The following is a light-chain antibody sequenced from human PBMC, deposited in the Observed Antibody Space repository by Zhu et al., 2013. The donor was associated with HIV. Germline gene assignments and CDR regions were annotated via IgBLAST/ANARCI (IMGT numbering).Light chain of an antibody. CDR1: QSVTTY. V-gene: IGKV3-11*01. Sequence: EIVLTQFPAILSVSPGERATLSCRASQSVTTYLAWYQQKPGQPPRLLFYDASQRAAGVPARFSGSGSGTDFTLTINSVETDDLAVYYCQHRSSGPFSFGPGTKVDSK. J-gene: IGKJ3*01. CDR2: DAS. CDR3: QHRSSGPFS.